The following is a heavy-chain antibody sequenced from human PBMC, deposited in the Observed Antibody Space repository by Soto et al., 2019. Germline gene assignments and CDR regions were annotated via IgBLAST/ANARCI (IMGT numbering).Heavy chain of an antibody. V-gene: IGHV4-34*01. J-gene: IGHJ1*01. Sequence: QVQLQQWGAGLLKPSETLSLTCAVYGGSFSGYYWSWIRQPPGKGLEWIGEINHSGSTNYNPSLKRRVTISVDTSKNQFSLTLSSVTAADTAVYYCARVPRGSRSNFQPWGQGTLVTVSS. CDR2: INHSGST. CDR3: ARVPRGSRSNFQP. CDR1: GGSFSGYY. D-gene: IGHD6-13*01.